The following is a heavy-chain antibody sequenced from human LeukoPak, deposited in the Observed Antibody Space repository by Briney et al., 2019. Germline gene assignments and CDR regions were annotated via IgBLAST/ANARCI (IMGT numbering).Heavy chain of an antibody. CDR1: GFTFSTCA. D-gene: IGHD1-1*01. V-gene: IGHV3-23*01. Sequence: GGSLRLSCVGSGFTFSTCAMSWVRQAPGKGLEWVSAIGGGGATYYADSVKGRFTISRDSSRNTLYLQMNSLRAEDTAVYNCARHSSQGTFDNWGQGTLVTVSS. J-gene: IGHJ4*02. CDR3: ARHSSQGTFDN. CDR2: IGGGGAT.